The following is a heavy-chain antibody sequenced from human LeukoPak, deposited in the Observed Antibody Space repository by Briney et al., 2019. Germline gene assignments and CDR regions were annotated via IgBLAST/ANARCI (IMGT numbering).Heavy chain of an antibody. CDR1: GFTFSTYG. J-gene: IGHJ4*02. CDR2: ISGSGGST. D-gene: IGHD5-24*01. Sequence: GGSLRLSCAASGFTFSTYGMSWVRQAPGKGLEWVSAISGSGGSTNYADSVRGRFTISRDNSKTTLYLQMNSLGAEDTAVYYCAKSRWLQPFYFDYWGQGTLVTVSS. V-gene: IGHV3-23*01. CDR3: AKSRWLQPFYFDY.